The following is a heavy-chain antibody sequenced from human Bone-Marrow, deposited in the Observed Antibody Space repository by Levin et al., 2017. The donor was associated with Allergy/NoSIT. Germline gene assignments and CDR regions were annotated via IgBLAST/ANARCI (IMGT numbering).Heavy chain of an antibody. CDR2: ITWNGGSA. CDR1: GFSFDEYA. CDR3: ARDGGNVWGSYSYSDYYYGLDV. Sequence: GESLKISCAASGFSFDEYAMNWVRQVPGKGLEWVAGITWNGGSAAYADSVKGRITISRDNAKKFLYLQMDSLRAADTALYYCARDGGNVWGSYSYSDYYYGLDVWGQGTTVTVSS. J-gene: IGHJ6*02. D-gene: IGHD3-16*02. V-gene: IGHV3-20*04.